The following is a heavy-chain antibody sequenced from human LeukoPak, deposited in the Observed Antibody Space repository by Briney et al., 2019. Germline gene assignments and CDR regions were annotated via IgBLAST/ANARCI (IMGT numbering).Heavy chain of an antibody. V-gene: IGHV3-9*01. J-gene: IGHJ4*02. Sequence: GGSLRLSCAASGFTFHHYAIHWVRQVPGKGLEWVSGISGNSGSIGYVDSVKGRFTISRDNAKNSVYLQMNSLRAEDTALYYCAKDKAPLYSGYDWDLDFWGQGTLVTVSS. CDR3: AKDKAPLYSGYDWDLDF. CDR2: ISGNSGSI. D-gene: IGHD5-12*01. CDR1: GFTFHHYA.